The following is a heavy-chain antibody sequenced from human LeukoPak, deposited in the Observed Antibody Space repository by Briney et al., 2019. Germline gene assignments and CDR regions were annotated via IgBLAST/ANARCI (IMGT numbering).Heavy chain of an antibody. CDR3: ARSRNQWLTVVDY. J-gene: IGHJ4*02. V-gene: IGHV4-31*03. D-gene: IGHD6-19*01. Sequence: SETLSLTCTVSGGPISSGGYYWSWIRQHPGKGLEWIGYIYYSGSTYYNPSLKSRVTISVDTSKNQFSLKLSSVTAADTAVYYCARSRNQWLTVVDYWGQGTLVTVSS. CDR1: GGPISSGGYY. CDR2: IYYSGST.